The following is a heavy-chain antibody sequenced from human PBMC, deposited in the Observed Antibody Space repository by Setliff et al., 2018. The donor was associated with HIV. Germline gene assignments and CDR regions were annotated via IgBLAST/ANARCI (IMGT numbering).Heavy chain of an antibody. V-gene: IGHV4-38-2*01. Sequence: KPSETLSLTCDVSGYSISSGYYWGWIRQSPGKGLEWIATIYHTGSTYYNPSLKSRVTISVDTSKNHFSLKVTSMTAADTAIYYCLRARAEWVELHSVPSYFDYWARERWSPSPQ. CDR1: GYSISSGYY. CDR2: IYHTGST. CDR3: LRARAEWVELHSVPSYFDY. D-gene: IGHD3-3*01. J-gene: IGHJ4*02.